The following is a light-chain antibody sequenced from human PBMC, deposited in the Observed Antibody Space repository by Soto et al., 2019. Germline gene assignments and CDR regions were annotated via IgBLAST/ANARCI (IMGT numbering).Light chain of an antibody. CDR2: GAS. CDR1: QKISNKY. J-gene: IGKJ3*01. CDR3: QQYDLALN. Sequence: EIVLTQSPGILSLSPGERATLSCRASQKISNKYLAWYQQKPGQAPRLLIFGASTRATGIPDRFVGRGSGTDFTLTISRLEPEDFAVYYCQQYDLALNFGPETKLESK. V-gene: IGKV3-20*01.